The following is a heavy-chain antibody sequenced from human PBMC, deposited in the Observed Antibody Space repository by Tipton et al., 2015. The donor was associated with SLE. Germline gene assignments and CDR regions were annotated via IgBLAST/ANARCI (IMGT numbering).Heavy chain of an antibody. J-gene: IGHJ4*02. D-gene: IGHD1-26*01. Sequence: TLSLTCSVYDGSFSGYYWTWIRQPPGKGLEWIGEINHSGSTNYNPSLKSRVTISIDTSKTQFSLKLRAVTAADTAIDYCAREGGGPDYWGQGTLVTVSS. CDR2: INHSGST. CDR3: AREGGGPDY. V-gene: IGHV4-34*01. CDR1: DGSFSGYY.